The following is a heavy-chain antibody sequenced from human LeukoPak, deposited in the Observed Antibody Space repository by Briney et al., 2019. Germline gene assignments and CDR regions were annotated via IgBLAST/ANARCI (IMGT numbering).Heavy chain of an antibody. V-gene: IGHV4-30-4*01. J-gene: IGHJ6*02. CDR1: GGSITGGDLY. D-gene: IGHD6-13*01. CDR3: ARARADFHYGMDV. CDR2: IYFSGST. Sequence: SQTLSLTCIVSGGSITGGDLYWSWIRQPSGKGLEWIGYIYFSGSTYYNPSLKSRATISVDTSKNQFSLKLSSLIAADTAVYYCARARADFHYGMDVWGPGTTVYVS.